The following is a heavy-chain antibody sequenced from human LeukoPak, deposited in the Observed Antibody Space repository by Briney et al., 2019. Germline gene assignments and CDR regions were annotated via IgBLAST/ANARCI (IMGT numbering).Heavy chain of an antibody. CDR1: GFTFSSYS. CDR2: ISSSSSYI. Sequence: PGGSLRLSCAASGFTFSSYSMNWVRQAPGKGLEWVSSISSSSSYIYYADSVKGRFTISRDNAKNSLYLQMNSLRAEDTAVYYCARDSSSGSYPFDLWGQGTLVTVSS. CDR3: ARDSSSGSYPFDL. D-gene: IGHD1-26*01. J-gene: IGHJ5*02. V-gene: IGHV3-21*01.